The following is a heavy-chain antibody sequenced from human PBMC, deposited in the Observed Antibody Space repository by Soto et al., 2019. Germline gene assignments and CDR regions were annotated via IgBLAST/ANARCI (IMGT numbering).Heavy chain of an antibody. D-gene: IGHD1-1*01. CDR3: AKAPPNWDDLYFGMDV. Sequence: QVQLVESGGGVVQPGRSLRLSCAASGFTFSNYGMHWVRQAPGKGLEWVAVISYDGSNKYYADSVKGRFTISRDNSKNTLCLQMNSLRAEDTAVYYCAKAPPNWDDLYFGMDVWGQGTTVTVSS. V-gene: IGHV3-30*18. J-gene: IGHJ6*02. CDR1: GFTFSNYG. CDR2: ISYDGSNK.